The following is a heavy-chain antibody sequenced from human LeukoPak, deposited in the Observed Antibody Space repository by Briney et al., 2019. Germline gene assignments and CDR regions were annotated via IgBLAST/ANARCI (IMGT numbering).Heavy chain of an antibody. Sequence: PGGSLRLSCAASGFTFSNAWMTWVRQAPGKGLEWVGRIKSKTDGETTDYAAPVKGRFTISRDDSTNTLYLQMNSLKTEDTAVYYCTTDHLPLYITVAGMGAFDIWGQGTMVTVSS. CDR3: TTDHLPLYITVAGMGAFDI. V-gene: IGHV3-15*01. CDR2: IKSKTDGETT. J-gene: IGHJ3*02. CDR1: GFTFSNAW. D-gene: IGHD6-19*01.